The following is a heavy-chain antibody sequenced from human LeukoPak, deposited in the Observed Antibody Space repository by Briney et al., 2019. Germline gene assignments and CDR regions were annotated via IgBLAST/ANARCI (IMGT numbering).Heavy chain of an antibody. D-gene: IGHD4-17*01. V-gene: IGHV3-23*01. CDR3: AKDASSDYGDPWHYDY. CDR2: ISGSGGST. Sequence: PGGSLRLSCAASGFTFRTYAMSWVRQAPGKGLEWVSAISGSGGSTYYADSVKGRFTISRDNSKNTLYLQMNSLRAEDTAVYYCAKDASSDYGDPWHYDYWGQGTLVTVSS. J-gene: IGHJ4*02. CDR1: GFTFRTYA.